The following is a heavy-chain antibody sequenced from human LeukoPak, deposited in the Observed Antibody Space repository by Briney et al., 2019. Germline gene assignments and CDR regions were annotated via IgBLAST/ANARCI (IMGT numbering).Heavy chain of an antibody. J-gene: IGHJ4*02. CDR3: AKEAGGWHQLPYFDY. CDR2: IRYDGSNK. V-gene: IGHV3-30*02. Sequence: PGGSLRLSCAASGFTFSSYGMHWVRQAPGKGLEWVAFIRYDGSNKYYADSVKGRFTISRDNSKNTLYLQMNSLRAEDTAVYYCAKEAGGWHQLPYFDYWGQGTLVTVSS. CDR1: GFTFSSYG. D-gene: IGHD2-2*01.